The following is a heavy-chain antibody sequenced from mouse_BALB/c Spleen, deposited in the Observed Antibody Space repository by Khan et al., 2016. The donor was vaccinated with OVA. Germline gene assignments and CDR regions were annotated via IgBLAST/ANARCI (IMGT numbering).Heavy chain of an antibody. V-gene: IGHV3-2*02. J-gene: IGHJ2*02. D-gene: IGHD1-1*02. CDR1: GYSITSDYA. Sequence: EVKLLESGPGLVKPSQSLSLTCTVTGYSITSDYAWNWIRQFPGNKLEWTGFISYSGNTKYNPFLKSRFSITRDTSKNQFFLQLNSVTTEDTATYYCARDYGGDFDYWGQGTSLTVSS. CDR3: ARDYGGDFDY. CDR2: ISYSGNT.